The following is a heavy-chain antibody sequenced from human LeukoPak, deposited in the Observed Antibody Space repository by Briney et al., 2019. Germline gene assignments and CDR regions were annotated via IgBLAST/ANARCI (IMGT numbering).Heavy chain of an antibody. CDR1: GGFISGYY. Sequence: SETLSLTCTVSGGFISGYYWNWIRQSPGKGLEWIGYIFYTGDTDYNPSLRSRVTMSVDRSNNRLSLQSASVTTADSAFYYCARAYRLTSPRGFDPWGPGILVNVSS. CDR2: IFYTGDT. V-gene: IGHV4-59*01. CDR3: ARAYRLTSPRGFDP. D-gene: IGHD3-16*02. J-gene: IGHJ5*02.